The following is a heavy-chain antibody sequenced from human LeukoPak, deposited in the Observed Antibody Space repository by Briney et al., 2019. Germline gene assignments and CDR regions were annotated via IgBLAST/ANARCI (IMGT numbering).Heavy chain of an antibody. D-gene: IGHD5-24*01. CDR2: ISGSGSST. V-gene: IGHV3-23*01. Sequence: GGSLRLSCAASEFTFSSYAMSWVRQAPGKGLEWVSAISGSGSSTYYADSVKGRFTISRDNSKNTLYLQMNSLRAEDTAVYYCAILPLEMATISPIDYWGEGTLVTVSS. CDR1: EFTFSSYA. J-gene: IGHJ4*02. CDR3: AILPLEMATISPIDY.